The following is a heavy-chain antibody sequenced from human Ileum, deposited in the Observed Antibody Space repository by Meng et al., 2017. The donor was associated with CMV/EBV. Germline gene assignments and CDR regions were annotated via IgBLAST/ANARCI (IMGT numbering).Heavy chain of an antibody. CDR3: ARQRGYCSGGSCYHFDY. CDR1: VGSISSGDYY. V-gene: IGHV4-30-4*08. Sequence: QGQLQESGPGLVKPPHTLPLTCPASVGSISSGDYYWSWIRQPPGKGLEWIGYIYYSGSTYYNPSLKSRVTISVDTSKNQFSLKLSSVTAADTAVYYCARQRGYCSGGSCYHFDYWGQGTLVTVSS. J-gene: IGHJ4*02. D-gene: IGHD2-15*01. CDR2: IYYSGST.